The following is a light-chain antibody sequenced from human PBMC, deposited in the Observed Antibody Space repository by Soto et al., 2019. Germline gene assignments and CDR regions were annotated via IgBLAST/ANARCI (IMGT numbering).Light chain of an antibody. CDR3: SSYAGTHIV. CDR1: SSDVGGYNY. CDR2: DVS. Sequence: QSALTQPPSASGSPGQSVTISCTGTSSDVGGYNYVSWYQQHPGKAPKLMIYDVSKRPSGVPDRFSGSKSGNTASLSVSGLQSDDEADYCSSYAGTHIVFGTGTKLTVL. V-gene: IGLV2-8*01. J-gene: IGLJ1*01.